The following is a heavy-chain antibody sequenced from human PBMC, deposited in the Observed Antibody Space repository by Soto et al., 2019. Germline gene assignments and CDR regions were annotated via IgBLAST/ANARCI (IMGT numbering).Heavy chain of an antibody. V-gene: IGHV4-59*01. Sequence: WETLSLTCTVSGASMTNYFGSWIRQTPGKGLEYIGFMHSRGYADYNSSLKSRVTISVDTSNNRFSLRLSSVTVADTAVYYCARSGLTFGGVVWGQGILVTVSS. CDR2: MHSRGYA. CDR1: GASMTNYF. CDR3: ARSGLTFGGVV. D-gene: IGHD3-16*01. J-gene: IGHJ4*02.